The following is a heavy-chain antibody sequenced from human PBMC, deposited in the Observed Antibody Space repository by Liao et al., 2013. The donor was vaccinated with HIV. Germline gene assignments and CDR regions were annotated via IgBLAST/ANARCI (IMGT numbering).Heavy chain of an antibody. CDR1: GGSIRSYY. CDR2: CNHLGTT. Sequence: QVQLQESGPGLVKPSETLSLTCTVSGGSIRSYYWIWVRQPPGKGLEWIGECNHLGTTTYNPSVKSRVSISADTSKSHFSLRLTSVTAADTAVYYCARFPSRFNGTYSWGQGTLVTVSS. CDR3: ARFPSRFNGTYS. D-gene: IGHD1-26*01. J-gene: IGHJ4*02. V-gene: IGHV4-59*12.